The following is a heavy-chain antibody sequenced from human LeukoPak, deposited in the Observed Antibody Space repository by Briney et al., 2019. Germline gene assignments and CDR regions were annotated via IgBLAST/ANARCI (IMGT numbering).Heavy chain of an antibody. CDR2: INPNSGGI. D-gene: IGHD3-3*01. Sequence: ASVKVSCKASGYTFTGYYMHWVRQAPGQGLEWMGWINPNSGGINYAQKFQGRVTMTRDTSISTAYMELSRLRSDDTAVYYCARVHTIFGVVIGYWGQGTLVTVSS. CDR1: GYTFTGYY. CDR3: ARVHTIFGVVIGY. J-gene: IGHJ4*02. V-gene: IGHV1-2*02.